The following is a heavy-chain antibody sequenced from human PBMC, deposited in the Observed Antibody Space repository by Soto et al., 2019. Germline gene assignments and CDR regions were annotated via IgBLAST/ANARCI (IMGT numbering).Heavy chain of an antibody. CDR2: IYHSGST. J-gene: IGHJ4*02. Sequence: SETLSPTYAVDGGSLSSSNWWCGVRHPPGKGLEWIGEIYHSGSTNYNPSLKSRVTISVDKSKNQFSLKLSSVTAADMAVYYCARGSYYYDSSGYYHYWGQGTLVTVS. CDR3: ARGSYYYDSSGYYHY. CDR1: GGSLSSSNW. D-gene: IGHD3-22*01. V-gene: IGHV4-4*02.